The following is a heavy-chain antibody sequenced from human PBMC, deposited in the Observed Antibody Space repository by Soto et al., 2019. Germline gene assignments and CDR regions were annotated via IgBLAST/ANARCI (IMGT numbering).Heavy chain of an antibody. Sequence: GESLTITCPSSGYKFIYYWIGWVRQVPGKGLEWMGSFYPGDFDIKYSPSFRGQVTISVDKSTTTAYLQWSSLKDSDTAIYYCARASGGEYYDSRQYYYSYWGQGTLVTVSS. CDR2: FYPGDFDI. J-gene: IGHJ4*02. CDR3: ARASGGEYYDSRQYYYSY. D-gene: IGHD3-9*01. CDR1: GYKFIYYW. V-gene: IGHV5-51*01.